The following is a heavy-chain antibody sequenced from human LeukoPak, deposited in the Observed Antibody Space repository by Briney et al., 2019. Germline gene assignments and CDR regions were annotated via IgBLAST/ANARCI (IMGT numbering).Heavy chain of an antibody. V-gene: IGHV1-46*01. CDR1: GYTFTSYY. J-gene: IGHJ6*02. Sequence: ASVKVSCKASGYTFTSYYMHWVRQAPGQGLEWMGIINPSGGSTSYAQKFQGRVTMTRDTSKSTVYMELSSLRSEDTAVYYCATSKIVGATALDYYGMDVWGQGTTVTVSS. CDR2: INPSGGST. CDR3: ATSKIVGATALDYYGMDV. D-gene: IGHD1-26*01.